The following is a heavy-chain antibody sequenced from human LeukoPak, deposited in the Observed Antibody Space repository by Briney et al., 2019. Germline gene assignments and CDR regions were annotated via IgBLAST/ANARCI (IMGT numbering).Heavy chain of an antibody. CDR2: IIPIFGTA. Sequence: GASVKVSCKASGGTFSSYAISWVRQAPGQGLEWMGGIIPIFGTANYAQKFQGRVTITADESTSTAYMELSSLRSEDTAVYYCASAVARHYYYYGMDVWGQGTTVTVSS. CDR3: ASAVARHYYYYGMDV. CDR1: GGTFSSYA. D-gene: IGHD5-12*01. J-gene: IGHJ6*02. V-gene: IGHV1-69*13.